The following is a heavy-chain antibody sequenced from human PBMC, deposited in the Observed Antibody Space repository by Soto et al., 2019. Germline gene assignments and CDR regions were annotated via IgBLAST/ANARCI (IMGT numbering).Heavy chain of an antibody. CDR3: ASLVGQYYFDY. V-gene: IGHV1-18*04. CDR2: ISAYNGNT. D-gene: IGHD1-26*01. CDR1: WYTFTSYG. J-gene: IGHJ4*02. Sequence: GASVKVSSKASWYTFTSYGISWVRQAPGQGLEWMGWISAYNGNTNYAQKLQCRVTMTTDTSTSTAYMELSSLRSADTAVYYSASLVGQYYFDYCRQGPLVIVSS.